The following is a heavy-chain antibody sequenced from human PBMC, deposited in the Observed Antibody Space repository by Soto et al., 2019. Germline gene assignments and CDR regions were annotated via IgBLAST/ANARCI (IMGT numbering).Heavy chain of an antibody. CDR2: ISYSGAT. Sequence: QVQLQESGPGLVKPSETLSLTCSVSGGSVSGDKNYWSWIRQSPGKGLEWIGFISYSGATIYNPSLKSRLTISVDRSKNQFSLRLSSVTDSDTALYYCATSPRFAFDFWGQGTTVIVSS. V-gene: IGHV4-61*01. D-gene: IGHD3-16*01. CDR1: GGSVSGDKNY. J-gene: IGHJ3*01. CDR3: ATSPRFAFDF.